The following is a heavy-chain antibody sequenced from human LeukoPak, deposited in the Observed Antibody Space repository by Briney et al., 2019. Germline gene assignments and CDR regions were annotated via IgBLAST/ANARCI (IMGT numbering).Heavy chain of an antibody. CDR2: ISGSGESA. J-gene: IGHJ4*01. D-gene: IGHD3-3*01. CDR1: GFSFSNYA. CDR3: GKGPFFLGGADPDF. Sequence: GGSLRLSCAASGFSFSNYAMTWVRQAPGKGLDWVAGISGSGESANYAASVLGRFTISRDNAKNTLHLQMNSLRADDSGVYYCGKGPFFLGGADPDFWGHGTLVTVSS. V-gene: IGHV3-23*01.